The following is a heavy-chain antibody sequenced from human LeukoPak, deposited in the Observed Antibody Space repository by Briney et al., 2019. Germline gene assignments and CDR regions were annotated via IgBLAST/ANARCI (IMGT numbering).Heavy chain of an antibody. CDR3: AKCTAAALYGMDV. J-gene: IGHJ6*02. CDR1: GVTFSNYG. D-gene: IGHD6-13*01. Sequence: GGSLTLSCEASGVTFSNYGMHWVRQAPGKGLEWVAVISYDGSNKYYADSVKGRFTISRDNSKNTLYLQMNSLRAEDTAVYYCAKCTAAALYGMDVWGQGTTVTVSS. CDR2: ISYDGSNK. V-gene: IGHV3-30*18.